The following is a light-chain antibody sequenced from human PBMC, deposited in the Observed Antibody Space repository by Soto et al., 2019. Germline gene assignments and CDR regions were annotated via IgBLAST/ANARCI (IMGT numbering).Light chain of an antibody. Sequence: EIVLTQSPGTLSLSPGERATLSCRASQSITSSYLTWYQQKPGQAPRLLIYGASRRATDIPDRFSGSGPGTDFTLTISRLEPEDFAVYYCQLYDSSSYTFGQGTKLEIK. CDR2: GAS. CDR3: QLYDSSSYT. V-gene: IGKV3-20*01. J-gene: IGKJ2*01. CDR1: QSITSSY.